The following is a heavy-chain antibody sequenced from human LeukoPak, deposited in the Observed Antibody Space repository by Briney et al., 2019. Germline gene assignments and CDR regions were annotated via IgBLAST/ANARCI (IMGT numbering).Heavy chain of an antibody. D-gene: IGHD6-13*01. Sequence: KTSETLSLTCTVSGYSISSGYDWGWIRQPPGKGLEWIGNIYHSGGTFYNQSLKSRVTISVDTSKNQFSLKLSSVTAADTAVYYCARRAYSSSYFDYWGQGTLVTVSS. CDR2: IYHSGGT. CDR1: GYSISSGYD. V-gene: IGHV4-38-2*02. CDR3: ARRAYSSSYFDY. J-gene: IGHJ4*02.